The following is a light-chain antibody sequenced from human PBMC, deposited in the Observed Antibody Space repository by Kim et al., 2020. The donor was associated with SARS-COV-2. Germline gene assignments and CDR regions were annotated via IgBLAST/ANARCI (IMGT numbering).Light chain of an antibody. CDR1: QNVDTNY. J-gene: IGKJ4*01. CDR3: QQYGRSPLT. V-gene: IGKV3-20*01. CDR2: DSS. Sequence: SPGERATLSCRAGQNVDTNYLAWYQQKPGQAPRLLIYDSSSRATGIPDRFSGSGSGTDFTLTISRLEPEDFAVYYCQQYGRSPLTFGGGTKVDIK.